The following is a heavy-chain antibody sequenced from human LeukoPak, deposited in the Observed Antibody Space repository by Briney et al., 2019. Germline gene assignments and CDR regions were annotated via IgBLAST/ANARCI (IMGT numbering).Heavy chain of an antibody. CDR3: ARGLGGSYHY. J-gene: IGHJ4*02. CDR2: IYYSGST. V-gene: IGHV4-59*01. Sequence: SETLSLTCTVSGGSISSYYWSWIRQPPGKGLEWIGYIYYSGSTNYNPSLKSRVTISVDTSKNQFSLKLRSVTAADTAVYYCARGLGGSYHYWGQGTLATVSS. D-gene: IGHD1-26*01. CDR1: GGSISSYY.